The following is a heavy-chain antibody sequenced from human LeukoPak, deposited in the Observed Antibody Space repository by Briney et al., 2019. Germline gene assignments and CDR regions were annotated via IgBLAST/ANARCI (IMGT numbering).Heavy chain of an antibody. CDR2: ISGSGGST. J-gene: IGHJ6*02. Sequence: PGGSLRLSCAASGFTFSSYAMNWVRQAPGKGLEWVSTISGSGGSTYYADSVKGRFTISRDNSKNTVYLQMNRLRAEDTAVYYCAVPAAGDVWGQGTTVTASS. CDR3: AVPAAGDV. D-gene: IGHD6-25*01. CDR1: GFTFSSYA. V-gene: IGHV3-23*01.